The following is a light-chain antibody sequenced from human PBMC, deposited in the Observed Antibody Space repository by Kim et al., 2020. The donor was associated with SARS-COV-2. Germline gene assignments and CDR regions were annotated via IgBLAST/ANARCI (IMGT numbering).Light chain of an antibody. CDR1: NLGDKY. V-gene: IGLV3-1*01. CDR3: QAWDSSIVV. Sequence: SVSPGQTVSITCSGDNLGDKYACWYQQKPGQSPVMFFYEDTKRPPGIPERFAGSNSGNTATLTISGTQVTDEADYYCQAWDSSIVVFGGGTQLTVL. J-gene: IGLJ2*01. CDR2: EDT.